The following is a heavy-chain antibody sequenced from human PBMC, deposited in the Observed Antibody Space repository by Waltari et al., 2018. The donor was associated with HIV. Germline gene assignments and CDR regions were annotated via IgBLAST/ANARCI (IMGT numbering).Heavy chain of an antibody. J-gene: IGHJ6*01. V-gene: IGHV3-7*01. CDR2: RNVCGSAK. CDR3: ARDLTPTAGPFNYYYGLDV. D-gene: IGHD3-10*01. CDR1: GFSISGTW. Sequence: EEHLVESGGGLVRPGGSLRLSCVASGFSISGTWMTWVRQVPGEWLHWVANRNVCGSAKVYVHALKGRCIISGDNAKNAVYLQMNRLRADDTARYDCARDLTPTAGPFNYYYGLDVWSQGATVTVST.